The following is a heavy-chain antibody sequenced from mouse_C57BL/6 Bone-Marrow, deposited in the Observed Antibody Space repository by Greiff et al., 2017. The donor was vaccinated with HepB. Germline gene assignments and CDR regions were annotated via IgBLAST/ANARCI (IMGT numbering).Heavy chain of an antibody. J-gene: IGHJ3*01. CDR3: ARYCGSGGFAY. CDR1: GYTFTSYW. D-gene: IGHD1-1*01. V-gene: IGHV1-50*01. Sequence: QVQLQQPGAELVKPGASVKLSCKASGYTFTSYWMQWVKQRPGQGLEWIGEIDPSDSYTNYNQKFKGKATMPGDTSSSTAYMQISSLTSEDTAVYYCARYCGSGGFAYCGQGTRVTVSA. CDR2: IDPSDSYT.